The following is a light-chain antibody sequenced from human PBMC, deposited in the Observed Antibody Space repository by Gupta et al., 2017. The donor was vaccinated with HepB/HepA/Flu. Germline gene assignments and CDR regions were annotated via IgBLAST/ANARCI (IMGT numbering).Light chain of an antibody. Sequence: QSVLTQPPSASGTPGQRVTISCSGSSSNIGSNTVNWYQLLPGTAPKLLIYSNNQRPSGVPDRFSGSKSGTSASLAISGLQAEEEADYYGAAGDDSMNDLFGTGTKVTVL. J-gene: IGLJ1*01. CDR1: SSNIGSNT. CDR2: SNN. V-gene: IGLV1-44*01. CDR3: AAGDDSMNDL.